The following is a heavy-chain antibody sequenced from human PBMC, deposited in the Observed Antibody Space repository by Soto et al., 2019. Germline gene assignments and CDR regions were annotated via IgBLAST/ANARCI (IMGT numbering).Heavy chain of an antibody. D-gene: IGHD6-6*01. Sequence: ASVKVSCKASGYTFIRYYMHWVRQAPGQGLEWMGWINPNSGGTNYPQKFQGRVTMTRDTSISTSYMELSRLRDDDTAVYYCARGRGSSSNNFFDPWGQGTLVTVSS. CDR2: INPNSGGT. CDR3: ARGRGSSSNNFFDP. CDR1: GYTFIRYY. V-gene: IGHV1-2*02. J-gene: IGHJ5*02.